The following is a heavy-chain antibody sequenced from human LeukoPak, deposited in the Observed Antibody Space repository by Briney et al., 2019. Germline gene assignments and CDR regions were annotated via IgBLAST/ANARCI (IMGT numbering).Heavy chain of an antibody. J-gene: IGHJ4*02. CDR3: ARGGENYSSGWEYLLDY. Sequence: PGGALRLSCAASGFTVSSNYMSWVRQAPRKGLEWVSVIYSGGSTYYAHSVKGRFTISRDNSTNTLCLKLNRLRVEDKAVYYCARGGENYSSGWEYLLDYWGQGTLVTVSS. D-gene: IGHD6-19*01. CDR2: IYSGGST. V-gene: IGHV3-66*01. CDR1: GFTVSSNY.